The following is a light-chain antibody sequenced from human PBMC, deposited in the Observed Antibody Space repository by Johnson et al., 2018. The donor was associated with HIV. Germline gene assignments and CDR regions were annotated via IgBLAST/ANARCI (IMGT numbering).Light chain of an antibody. J-gene: IGLJ1*01. CDR1: SSNIGNNY. Sequence: HSVLTQPPSVSAAPGQKVNISCSGSSSNIGNNYVSWYQQLPGTAPKVLIYDNHKRPSGIPDRVSGSKSGTSATLGITGLQTGDEADYYCGTLDSSLRVYVFGTGTKVTVL. V-gene: IGLV1-51*01. CDR3: GTLDSSLRVYV. CDR2: DNH.